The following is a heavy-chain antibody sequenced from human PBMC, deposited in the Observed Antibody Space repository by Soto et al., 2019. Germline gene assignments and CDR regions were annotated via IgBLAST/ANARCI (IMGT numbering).Heavy chain of an antibody. Sequence: EVQLLESGGGLAQPGGSLRLSCAASGFTFSGFAMSWVRQSPGKGLEWVSAITGSGGSTYHADSVKGRFTISRDNSKNTLYLEMNSLRADDTAVYYCAKGSSSSRPYYFDSLGQGTLATVSS. J-gene: IGHJ4*02. D-gene: IGHD6-6*01. CDR1: GFTFSGFA. V-gene: IGHV3-23*01. CDR3: AKGSSSSRPYYFDS. CDR2: ITGSGGST.